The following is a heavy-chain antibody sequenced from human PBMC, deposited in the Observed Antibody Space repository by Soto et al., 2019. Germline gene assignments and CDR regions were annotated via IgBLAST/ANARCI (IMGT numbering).Heavy chain of an antibody. J-gene: IGHJ4*02. CDR1: GGSITSSGYY. Sequence: QVQLQESGPGLVKPSQTLSLTCTVSGGSITSSGYYWSWIRQHPGEGLEWIGFTSNSGSTSYNPSLKSRGTISVDTSSNQLSLKLKSVTAADTAVYYCSRGGDSTKVDYGGQGTLVTVSP. CDR2: TSNSGST. V-gene: IGHV4-31*03. D-gene: IGHD3-16*01. CDR3: SRGGDSTKVDY.